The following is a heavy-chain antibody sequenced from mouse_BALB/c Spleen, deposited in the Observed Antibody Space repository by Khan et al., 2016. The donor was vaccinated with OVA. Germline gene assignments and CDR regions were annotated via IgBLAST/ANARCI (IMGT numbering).Heavy chain of an antibody. D-gene: IGHD1-1*01. Sequence: EVHLVESGGDLVQPGGSRKLSCVASGFTFSSFGMHWIRQAPEKGLEWVAYISGDSHTIYYADTVNGRFTISRDNTKNTLFLQMTSLRSEDMAMYYCTRSYFNGYYFDQWGQGTTLTVSS. V-gene: IGHV5-17*02. CDR2: ISGDSHTI. CDR3: TRSYFNGYYFDQ. CDR1: GFTFSSFG. J-gene: IGHJ2*01.